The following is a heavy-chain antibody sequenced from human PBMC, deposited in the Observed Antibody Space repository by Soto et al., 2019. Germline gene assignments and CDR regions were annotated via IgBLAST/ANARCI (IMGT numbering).Heavy chain of an antibody. CDR3: ARQEYDILTGTSPFLYYGMDV. J-gene: IGHJ6*02. Sequence: PGESLKISCKGSGYSFTSYWISWVRQMPGKGLEWMGRIDPSGSYTNYSPSFQGHVTISADKSISTAYLQWSSLKASDTAMYYCARQEYDILTGTSPFLYYGMDVWGQGTTVTVSS. CDR1: GYSFTSYW. V-gene: IGHV5-10-1*01. D-gene: IGHD3-9*01. CDR2: IDPSGSYT.